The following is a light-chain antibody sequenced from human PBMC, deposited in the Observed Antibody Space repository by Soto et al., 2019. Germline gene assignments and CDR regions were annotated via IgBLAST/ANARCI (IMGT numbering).Light chain of an antibody. CDR3: QQYNSYRA. CDR1: QSISNW. Sequence: DIQMTQSPSTLSASVGDRVTITCRASQSISNWLAWHQQKPGKAPKLLIYKASNLESGVPSRFSGSGSGTEFTLTISSLQPDDFATYYCQQYNSYRAFGQGTKVDIK. J-gene: IGKJ1*01. CDR2: KAS. V-gene: IGKV1-5*03.